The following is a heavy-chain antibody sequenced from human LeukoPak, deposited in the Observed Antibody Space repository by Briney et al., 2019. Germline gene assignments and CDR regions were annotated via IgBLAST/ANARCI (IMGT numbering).Heavy chain of an antibody. CDR1: GYSFTSYW. J-gene: IGHJ3*02. CDR3: ARRDILTGYRDAFDI. CDR2: IYPGDSDT. V-gene: IGHV5-51*01. D-gene: IGHD3-9*01. Sequence: GESLKISCKGSGYSFTSYWIGWVRQMPGKGLEWMGIIYPGDSDTRYSPSFQGQVTISADKSNSTAYLQWSSLKASDTAMYYCARRDILTGYRDAFDIWGQGTMVTVSS.